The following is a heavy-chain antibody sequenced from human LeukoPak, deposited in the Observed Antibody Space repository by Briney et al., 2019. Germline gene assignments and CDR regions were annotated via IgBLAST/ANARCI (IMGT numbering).Heavy chain of an antibody. J-gene: IGHJ4*02. V-gene: IGHV3-64D*09. CDR2: ISSNGGST. D-gene: IGHD3-10*01. CDR1: GFTFSSYA. CDR3: VKDPGKYGSGIYFGC. Sequence: PGGSLRLSCSASGFTFSSYAMHWVRQAPGKGLEYVSAISSNGGSTYYADSVKGRFTISRDNSKNTLFLQMNSLRAEDTAVYYCVKDPGKYGSGIYFGCWGQGTLVTVSS.